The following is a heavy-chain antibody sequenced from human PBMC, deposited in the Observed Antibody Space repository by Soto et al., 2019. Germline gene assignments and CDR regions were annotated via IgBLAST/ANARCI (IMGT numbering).Heavy chain of an antibody. D-gene: IGHD6-19*01. Sequence: SQTLSLTCAISGDSVSSNSAAWNWIRQSPSRGLEWLGRTYYRSKWYNDYAVSVKSRITINPDTSKNQFSLQLNSVTPEDTAVYYCASSGWYEARYGYYYYYMDVWGKGTTVTVSS. J-gene: IGHJ6*03. CDR3: ASSGWYEARYGYYYYYMDV. CDR2: TYYRSKWYN. V-gene: IGHV6-1*01. CDR1: GDSVSSNSAA.